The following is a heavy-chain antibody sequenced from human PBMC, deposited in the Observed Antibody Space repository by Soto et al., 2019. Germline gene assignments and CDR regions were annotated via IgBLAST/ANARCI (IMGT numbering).Heavy chain of an antibody. CDR1: GGTFSSYA. J-gene: IGHJ6*02. V-gene: IGHV1-69*13. D-gene: IGHD2-21*02. Sequence: SVKVSCKASGGTFSSYAISWVRQAPGQGLEWMGGIIPIFGTANYAQKFQGRVTITADESTSTAYMELSSLRSEDTAVYYCARQGENCGGDCYPYYYGMDVWGQGTTVTVS. CDR2: IIPIFGTA. CDR3: ARQGENCGGDCYPYYYGMDV.